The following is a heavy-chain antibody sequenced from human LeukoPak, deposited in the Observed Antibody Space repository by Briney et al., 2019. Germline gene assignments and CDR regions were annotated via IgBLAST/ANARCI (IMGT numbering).Heavy chain of an antibody. CDR1: GFTFSSYS. D-gene: IGHD3-22*01. CDR3: ARGLAIYYYDSSGYYAFDY. V-gene: IGHV3-21*01. Sequence: GGSLRLSCAASGFTFSSYSMNWVRQAPGKGLEWVSSISSSSSYICYADSVKGRFTISRDNAKNSLYLQMNSLRAEDTAVYYCARGLAIYYYDSSGYYAFDYWGREPWSPSPQ. J-gene: IGHJ4*02. CDR2: ISSSSSYI.